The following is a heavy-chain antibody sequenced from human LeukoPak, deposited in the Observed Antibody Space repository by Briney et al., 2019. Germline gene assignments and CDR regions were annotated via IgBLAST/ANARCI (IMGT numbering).Heavy chain of an antibody. CDR1: GYSISSGYY. V-gene: IGHV4-38-2*01. J-gene: IGHJ5*02. CDR3: AKGPMVRGVPEGGNWFDP. Sequence: SETLSLTCAVSGYSISSGYYWGWIRQPPGKGLEWIGSIYHSGSTYYNPSLKSRVTISVDTSKNQFSLKLSSVTAADTAVYYCAKGPMVRGVPEGGNWFDPWGQGTLATVSS. D-gene: IGHD3-10*01. CDR2: IYHSGST.